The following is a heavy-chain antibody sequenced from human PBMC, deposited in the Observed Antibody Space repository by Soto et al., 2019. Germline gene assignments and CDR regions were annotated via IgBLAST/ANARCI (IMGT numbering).Heavy chain of an antibody. Sequence: QVLLVQSGAEVKKPGASVQISCKASGYTFTTYDMHWVRQAPGQRLEGMGRTNANNGNPKYSQRFQGRATFTRDTSATTGYMDLSSLIAEDTAVYYCVVSRGWWDFPYWGQGTLVTVSS. J-gene: IGHJ4*02. CDR2: TNANNGNP. V-gene: IGHV1-3*01. CDR3: VVSRGWWDFPY. CDR1: GYTFTTYD. D-gene: IGHD6-13*01.